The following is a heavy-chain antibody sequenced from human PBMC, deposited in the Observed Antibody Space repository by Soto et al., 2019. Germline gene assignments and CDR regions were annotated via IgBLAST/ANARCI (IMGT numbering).Heavy chain of an antibody. Sequence: PSETRSLTCTVSGSSINRSGYYWGWIRQPPGKGLEGIGSMFYGVSTYYNPSLKSRVTVSVDTSKNQFSLNLRSVTAADTAVYYCARLPSRHLVDYWGQGTLVTVSS. CDR2: MFYGVST. V-gene: IGHV4-39*01. CDR3: ARLPSRHLVDY. D-gene: IGHD3-3*02. J-gene: IGHJ4*02. CDR1: GSSINRSGYY.